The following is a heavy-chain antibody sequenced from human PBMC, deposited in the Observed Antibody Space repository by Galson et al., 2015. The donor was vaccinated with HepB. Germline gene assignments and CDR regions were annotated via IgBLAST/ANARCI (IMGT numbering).Heavy chain of an antibody. CDR2: MYSGGST. CDR1: GFISSTKY. D-gene: IGHD3-22*01. J-gene: IGHJ4*02. CDR3: AGSPSDYYDSSVYGQTPFDY. Sequence: SLRLSCAGSGFISSTKYMSWVRQAPGKGLEWVSVMYSGGSTHYADSVKGRFTISRDNSKNTLYLQMNSLRAEDTAVYYCAGSPSDYYDSSVYGQTPFDYWGQGTLVTVSS. V-gene: IGHV3-66*01.